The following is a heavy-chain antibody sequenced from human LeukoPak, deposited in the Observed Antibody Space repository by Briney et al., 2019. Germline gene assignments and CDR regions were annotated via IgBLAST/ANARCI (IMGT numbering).Heavy chain of an antibody. V-gene: IGHV3-9*01. CDR3: AKDFRNYYGSGIVDY. J-gene: IGHJ4*02. D-gene: IGHD3-10*01. CDR2: ISWNSGSI. CDR1: GFTFDDYA. Sequence: PGGSLRLSCAASGFTFDDYAMHWVRQAPGKGLEWVSGISWNSGSIGYADSVKGRFTISRDNAKNSLYLQMNSLRAEDTALYYCAKDFRNYYGSGIVDYWGQGTLVTVSS.